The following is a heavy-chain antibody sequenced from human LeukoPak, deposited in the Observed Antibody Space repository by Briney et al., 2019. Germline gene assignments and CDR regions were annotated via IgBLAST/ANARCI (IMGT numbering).Heavy chain of an antibody. Sequence: PSETLSLTCAVYGGSISSSSYYWGWIRQPPGKGLEWIGSIYYSGSTYYNPSLKSRVTISVDTSKNQFSLKLSSVTAADTAVYYCARGRSGGVTLDYWGQGTLVTVSS. D-gene: IGHD3-16*01. J-gene: IGHJ4*02. CDR2: IYYSGST. V-gene: IGHV4-39*01. CDR1: GGSISSSSYY. CDR3: ARGRSGGVTLDY.